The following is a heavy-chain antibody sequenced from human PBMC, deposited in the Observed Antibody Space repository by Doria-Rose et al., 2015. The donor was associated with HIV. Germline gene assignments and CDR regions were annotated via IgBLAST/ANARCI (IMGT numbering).Heavy chain of an antibody. CDR3: ARGLLRGGWNDVDYYYGMDV. CDR1: GGSFSGYY. Sequence: QVQLQQWDAGLVKPSETLSLTCAVFGGSFSGYYWSWIRQPPGKGLAWIGEINHSGRINYKTSLTRRFTIALDTSKTLFSLKPSSVTAADTAVYYCARGLLRGGWNDVDYYYGMDVWGQGTTVTVSS. CDR2: INHSGRI. J-gene: IGHJ6*02. V-gene: IGHV4-34*01. D-gene: IGHD1-1*01.